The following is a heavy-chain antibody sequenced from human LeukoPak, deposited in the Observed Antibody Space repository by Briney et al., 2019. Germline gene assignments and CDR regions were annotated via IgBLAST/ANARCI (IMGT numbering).Heavy chain of an antibody. J-gene: IGHJ4*02. Sequence: SETLSLTCAVYGGSFSSYYWGWIRQPPGKGLEWIGSIYYSGSTYYNPSLKSRVTISVDTSKNQFSLKLSSVTAADTAVYYCASLVVVTAITFDYWGQGTLVTVSS. CDR2: IYYSGST. CDR1: GGSFSSYY. V-gene: IGHV4-39*07. CDR3: ASLVVVTAITFDY. D-gene: IGHD2-21*02.